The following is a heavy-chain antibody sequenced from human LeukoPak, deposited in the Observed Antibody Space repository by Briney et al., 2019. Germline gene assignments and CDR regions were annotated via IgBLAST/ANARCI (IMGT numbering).Heavy chain of an antibody. V-gene: IGHV4-34*01. J-gene: IGHJ4*02. CDR2: INHSGST. CDR1: GGSFSGYY. D-gene: IGHD4-23*01. Sequence: SETLSLTCAVYGGSFSGYYWSWIRQPPGKGLEWIGEINHSGSTNYNPSLKSRVTISVDTSKNQFSLKLSSVTAADTAVYYCAKDMAGQWGYGGPFDYWGQGTLVTVSS. CDR3: AKDMAGQWGYGGPFDY.